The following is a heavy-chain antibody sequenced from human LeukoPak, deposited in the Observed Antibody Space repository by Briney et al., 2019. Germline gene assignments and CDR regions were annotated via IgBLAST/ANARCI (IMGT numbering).Heavy chain of an antibody. D-gene: IGHD1-26*01. Sequence: GGSLRLSCAASGFTVSSNYMSRVRQAPGKGLEWVSVIYSGGSTYYADSVKGRFTISRDNAKNTLYLQMNSLRAEDTAVYYCARDILAHFDYWGQGTLVTVSS. CDR1: GFTVSSNY. J-gene: IGHJ4*02. CDR3: ARDILAHFDY. CDR2: IYSGGST. V-gene: IGHV3-66*01.